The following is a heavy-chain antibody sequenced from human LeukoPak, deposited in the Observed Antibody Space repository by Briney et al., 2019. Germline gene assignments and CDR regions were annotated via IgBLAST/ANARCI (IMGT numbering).Heavy chain of an antibody. D-gene: IGHD1-26*01. J-gene: IGHJ4*02. V-gene: IGHV4-4*07. CDR1: GGSISSYD. CDR2: IYTSGST. CDR3: ARGASGSYHYFDY. Sequence: KASETLSLTCTVSGGSISSYDWSWIRQPAGKGLEWIGRIYTSGSTSYNPSLKSRVTMSVDTSTNQFSLKLNSVTAADTAVYYCARGASGSYHYFDYWGQGTLVTVSS.